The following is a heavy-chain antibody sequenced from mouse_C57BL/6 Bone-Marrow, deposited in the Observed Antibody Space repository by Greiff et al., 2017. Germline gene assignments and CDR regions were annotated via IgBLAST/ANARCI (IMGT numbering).Heavy chain of an antibody. CDR1: GFTFSDFY. Sequence: EVKLVESGGGLVQSGRSLRLSCATSGFTFSDFYMEWVRQAPGKGLEWIAASRNKANDYTTEYSASVKGRFIVSRDTSQSILYLQMNALRAEDTAIYYCARTYGPYAMDYWGQGTSVTASS. CDR3: ARTYGPYAMDY. CDR2: SRNKANDYTT. J-gene: IGHJ4*01. V-gene: IGHV7-1*01. D-gene: IGHD1-1*02.